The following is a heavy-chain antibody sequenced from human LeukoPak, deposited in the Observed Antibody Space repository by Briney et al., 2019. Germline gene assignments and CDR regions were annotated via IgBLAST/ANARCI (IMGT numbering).Heavy chain of an antibody. V-gene: IGHV4-61*01. J-gene: IGHJ4*02. CDR2: ISLSGST. Sequence: SETLSLTCTPSGGSLSGDNYYWSWIRQPPGKGLQWIAYISLSGSTTYNPSLNSRVTISLDTSKNQFSLRLTSVTAADTAVYYRAKTGAPMGGYWGQGTLVTVSS. CDR1: GGSLSGDNYY. CDR3: AKTGAPMGGY. D-gene: IGHD3-16*01.